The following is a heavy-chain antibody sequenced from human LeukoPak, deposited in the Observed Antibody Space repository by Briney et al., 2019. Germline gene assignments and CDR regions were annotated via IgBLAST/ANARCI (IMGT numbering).Heavy chain of an antibody. Sequence: GGSLRLSCAASGFTFSSYGMHWVRQAPGKGLEWVAVISYDGSNKYYADSVKGRFTISRDNSKNTLYLQMNSLRAEDTAVYYCAKDKLDCGGDCYSEYFQHWGQGTLVTVSS. V-gene: IGHV3-30*18. D-gene: IGHD2-21*02. J-gene: IGHJ1*01. CDR2: ISYDGSNK. CDR1: GFTFSSYG. CDR3: AKDKLDCGGDCYSEYFQH.